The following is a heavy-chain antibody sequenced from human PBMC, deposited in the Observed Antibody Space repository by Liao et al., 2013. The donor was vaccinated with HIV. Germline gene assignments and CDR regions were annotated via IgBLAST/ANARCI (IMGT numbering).Heavy chain of an antibody. CDR2: ISRTGSA. CDR3: ARDVSGEADY. V-gene: IGHV4-61*02. D-gene: IGHD7-27*01. CDR1: RGSMNTGSFY. J-gene: IGHJ4*02. Sequence: QVQMQESGPGLVKTLETLSLTCSVSRGSMNTGSFYWSWIRQPVGKGLEWIGRISRTGSADYSPSLKRRVTMSIDTSQISLQLSSVTAADTAVYYCARDVSGEADYWGQGTLVTVSS.